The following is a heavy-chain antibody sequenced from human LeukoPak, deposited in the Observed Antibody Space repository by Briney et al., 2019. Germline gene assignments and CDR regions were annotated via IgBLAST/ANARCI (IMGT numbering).Heavy chain of an antibody. CDR3: ARSPVSWLWYFDL. CDR2: FYYSGST. J-gene: IGHJ2*01. V-gene: IGHV4-61*01. Sequence: SETLSLTCTVSGGSVSSDNYYWRWVRQPPGKGLEWIAYFYYSGSTNQNPSLKSRVTISVDTSKNQFSLKLSSVTAADTAVYYCARSPVSWLWYFDLWGRGTLVTVS. D-gene: IGHD3-9*01. CDR1: GGSVSSDNYY.